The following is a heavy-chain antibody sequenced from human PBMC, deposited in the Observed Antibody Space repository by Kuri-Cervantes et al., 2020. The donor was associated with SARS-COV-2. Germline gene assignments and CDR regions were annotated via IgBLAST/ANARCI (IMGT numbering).Heavy chain of an antibody. V-gene: IGHV3-21*01. CDR1: GFTFSSYS. Sequence: GESLKISCTASGFTFSSYSMNWVRQAPGKGLEWVSSISSSSSYIYYADSVKGRFTISRDNAKNSLYLQMNSLRAEDTAVYYCARELGGGSVWGQGTLVTVSS. CDR2: ISSSSSYI. J-gene: IGHJ4*02. D-gene: IGHD2-15*01. CDR3: ARELGGGSV.